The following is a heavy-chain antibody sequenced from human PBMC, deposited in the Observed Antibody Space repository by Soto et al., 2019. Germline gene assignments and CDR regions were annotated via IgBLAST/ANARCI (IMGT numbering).Heavy chain of an antibody. Sequence: GGSLRLSCAASGFTFSSYEMNWVRQAPGKGLEWVSYISSSGSTIYYADSVKGRVTISRDNAKNSLYLQMNSLRAEDTAVYYCARARYCSSTSCYVGYYYYYMDVWGKGTTVTVSS. J-gene: IGHJ6*03. D-gene: IGHD2-2*01. CDR2: ISSSGSTI. CDR1: GFTFSSYE. V-gene: IGHV3-48*03. CDR3: ARARYCSSTSCYVGYYYYYMDV.